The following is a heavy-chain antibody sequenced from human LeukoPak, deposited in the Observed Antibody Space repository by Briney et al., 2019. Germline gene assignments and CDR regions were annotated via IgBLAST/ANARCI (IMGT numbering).Heavy chain of an antibody. CDR2: IIPIFGTA. V-gene: IGHV1-69*05. J-gene: IGHJ3*02. CDR1: GGTFSSYA. CDR3: ARDVRYCSGGSCYPDAFDI. Sequence: SVKVSCKASGGTFSSYAISWVRQAPGQGLEWMGRIIPIFGTANYAQKFQGRVTITTDESKSTAYMELSSLRSEDTAVYYCARDVRYCSGGSCYPDAFDIWGQGTMVTVSS. D-gene: IGHD2-15*01.